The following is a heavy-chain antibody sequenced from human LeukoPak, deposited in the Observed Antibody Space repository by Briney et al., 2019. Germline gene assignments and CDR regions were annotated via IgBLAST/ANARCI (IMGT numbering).Heavy chain of an antibody. CDR1: GFTFNSYA. J-gene: IGHJ4*02. CDR2: ISGSGGNT. CDR3: AKAPTGYCSGASCYHFDY. Sequence: PGGSLRLSCAASGFTFNSYAMSWVRQAPGKGLEWVSAISGSGGNTYYADSVKGRFTISRDNSKNTLYLQMNSLRAEDTAVYYCAKAPTGYCSGASCYHFDYWGQGTQVTVSS. V-gene: IGHV3-23*01. D-gene: IGHD2-15*01.